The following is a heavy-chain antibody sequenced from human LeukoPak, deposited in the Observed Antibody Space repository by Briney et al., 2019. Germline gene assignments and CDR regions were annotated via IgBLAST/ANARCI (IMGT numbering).Heavy chain of an antibody. CDR2: ISYDGSNK. CDR1: GFTFSSYA. Sequence: GGSLRLSCAASGFTFSSYAMNWVRQAPGKGLEWVAVISYDGSNKNYADSVKGRFTISRDNSKNTLYLQMNSLRAEDTAVHYCARTLIEYSVSSCYFDYWGQGTLVTVSS. J-gene: IGHJ4*02. CDR3: ARTLIEYSVSSCYFDY. V-gene: IGHV3-30*04. D-gene: IGHD6-6*01.